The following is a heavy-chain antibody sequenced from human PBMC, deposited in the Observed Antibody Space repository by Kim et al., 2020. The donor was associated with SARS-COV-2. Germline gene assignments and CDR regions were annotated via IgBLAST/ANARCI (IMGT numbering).Heavy chain of an antibody. CDR1: GYTFTSYA. Sequence: ASVKVSCKASGYTFTSYAMHWVRQAPGQRLEWMGWINAGNGNTKYSQKFQGRVTITRDTSASTAYMELSSLRSEDTAVYYCAIVVVVAANYYYGMDVWGQGTTVTVSS. D-gene: IGHD2-15*01. CDR2: INAGNGNT. J-gene: IGHJ6*02. CDR3: AIVVVVAANYYYGMDV. V-gene: IGHV1-3*01.